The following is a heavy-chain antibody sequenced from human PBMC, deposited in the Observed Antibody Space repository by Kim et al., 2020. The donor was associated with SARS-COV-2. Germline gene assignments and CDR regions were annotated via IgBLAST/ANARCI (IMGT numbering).Heavy chain of an antibody. Sequence: SVKVSCKASGFTFTSSAMQWVRQARGQRLEWIGWIVVGSGNTNYAQKFQERVTITRDMSTSTAYMELSSLRSEDTAVYYCAAYLLYGSGSPTFYSYYYGMDVWGQGTTVTVSS. CDR3: AAYLLYGSGSPTFYSYYYGMDV. J-gene: IGHJ6*02. V-gene: IGHV1-58*02. CDR2: IVVGSGNT. D-gene: IGHD3-10*01. CDR1: GFTFTSSA.